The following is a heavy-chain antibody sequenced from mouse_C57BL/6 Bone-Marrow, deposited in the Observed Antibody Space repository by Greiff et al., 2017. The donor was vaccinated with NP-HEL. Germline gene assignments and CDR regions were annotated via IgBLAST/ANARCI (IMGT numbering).Heavy chain of an antibody. CDR1: GYTFTSYW. CDR3: ALYDCYFDV. J-gene: IGHJ1*03. D-gene: IGHD2-12*01. CDR2: IDPSDSYT. Sequence: QVQLQQPGAELVMPGASVKLSCKASGYTFTSYWMHWVKQRPGQGLEWIGEIDPSDSYTNYNQKFKGKSTLTVDKSSSTAYMQLSSLTSEDSAVYYCALYDCYFDVWGTGTTVTVSS. V-gene: IGHV1-69*01.